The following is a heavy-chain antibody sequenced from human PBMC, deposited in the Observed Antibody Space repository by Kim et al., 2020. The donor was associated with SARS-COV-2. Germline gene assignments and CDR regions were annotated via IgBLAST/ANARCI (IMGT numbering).Heavy chain of an antibody. Sequence: GYAACVKGRFTISRDNAKNSLYLQMNSLRAEDTALYYCAKEGSSSWYYFDYWGQGTLVTVSS. D-gene: IGHD6-13*01. J-gene: IGHJ4*02. V-gene: IGHV3-9*01. CDR3: AKEGSSSWYYFDY.